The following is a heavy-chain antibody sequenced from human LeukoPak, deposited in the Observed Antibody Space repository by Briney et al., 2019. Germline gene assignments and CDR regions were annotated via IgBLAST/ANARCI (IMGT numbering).Heavy chain of an antibody. CDR2: ISSSGSTI. CDR3: ARLFGESFDY. CDR1: GFTFSSYE. V-gene: IGHV3-48*03. D-gene: IGHD3-10*02. J-gene: IGHJ4*02. Sequence: GGSLRLSCAASGFTFSSYEMNWVRQAPGKGLAWVSYISSSGSTIYYADSVKGRFTISRDNAKNSLYLQMNSLRAEDTAVYYCARLFGESFDYWGQGTLVTVSS.